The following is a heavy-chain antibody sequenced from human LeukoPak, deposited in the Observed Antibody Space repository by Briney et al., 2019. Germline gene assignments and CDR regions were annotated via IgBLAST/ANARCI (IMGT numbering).Heavy chain of an antibody. Sequence: PSETLSLTCTVSGGSITSYWSWLRQPPGKGLEWIGYIYYSGSTNYNPSLKSRVTMSVDTSKNQFSLKLSSVTAADTAVYYCARDLGVIAFDYWGQGTLVTVSS. CDR1: GGSITSY. J-gene: IGHJ4*02. V-gene: IGHV4-59*12. CDR2: IYYSGST. D-gene: IGHD2-21*01. CDR3: ARDLGVIAFDY.